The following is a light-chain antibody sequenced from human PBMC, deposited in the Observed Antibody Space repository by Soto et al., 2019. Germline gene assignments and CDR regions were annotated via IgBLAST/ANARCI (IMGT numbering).Light chain of an antibody. CDR2: GNS. Sequence: QAVLTQPPSVSGAPGQRVTISATGSGSNIGADYDVHWYQQLPGTAPKLLIYGNSNRPSGVPDRFSGSKSGTSASLAITGLQAEDEADYYCQSYDSSLSAVVFGGGTKLTVL. CDR1: GSNIGADYD. CDR3: QSYDSSLSAVV. J-gene: IGLJ3*02. V-gene: IGLV1-40*01.